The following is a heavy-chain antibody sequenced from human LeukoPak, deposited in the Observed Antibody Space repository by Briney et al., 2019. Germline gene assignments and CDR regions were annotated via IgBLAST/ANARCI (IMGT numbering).Heavy chain of an antibody. CDR3: ATVRYDILTGYGTFDY. D-gene: IGHD3-9*01. Sequence: ASVKVSCKASGYTFGTYGLSWVRQAPGQGLEWMGWISGFKGNTNYAQKFQGRVTMTTDTSTTTAYIELRSLTSDDTAVYYCATVRYDILTGYGTFDYWGQGTLVTVSS. J-gene: IGHJ4*02. V-gene: IGHV1-18*01. CDR1: GYTFGTYG. CDR2: ISGFKGNT.